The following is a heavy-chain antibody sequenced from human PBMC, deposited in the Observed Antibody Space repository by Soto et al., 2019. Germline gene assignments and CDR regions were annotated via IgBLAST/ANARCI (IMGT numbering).Heavy chain of an antibody. J-gene: IGHJ3*02. Sequence: ASVKVSCKASGYTFTSYGISWVRQAPGQGLEWMGWISAYNGNTNYAQKLQGRVTMTTDTSTSTAYMELRSLRSDDTAVYYCARDVGAKKRGAFDIWGQGTMVTVSS. CDR3: ARDVGAKKRGAFDI. CDR1: GYTFTSYG. CDR2: ISAYNGNT. V-gene: IGHV1-18*04. D-gene: IGHD1-26*01.